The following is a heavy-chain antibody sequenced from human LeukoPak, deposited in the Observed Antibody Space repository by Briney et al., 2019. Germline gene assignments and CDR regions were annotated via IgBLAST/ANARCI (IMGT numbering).Heavy chain of an antibody. CDR1: GFSLNTRAMC. CDR2: IDWNDDK. CDR3: ASGLSWNFDY. D-gene: IGHD2-15*01. J-gene: IGHJ4*02. Sequence: ESGPTLVNPTQTLTLTCTFSGFSLNTRAMCVSWIRQPPGKALEWLAFIDWNDDKYYSTYLKTRLTISKETSKSQVVLTMTNMDPVDTATYYCASGLSWNFDYWGQGTLVTVSS. V-gene: IGHV2-70*12.